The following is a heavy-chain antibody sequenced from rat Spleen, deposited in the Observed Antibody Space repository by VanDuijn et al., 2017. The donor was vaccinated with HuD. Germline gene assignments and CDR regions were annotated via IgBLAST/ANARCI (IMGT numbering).Heavy chain of an antibody. Sequence: QVQLKESGPGLVQPSQTLSLTCTVSGFSLSSYGVIWVRQPPEKGLEWMGVIWGNGDTNYNSGLKSRLSISRDTSKSQLFLQMNDLQTEDTAMYFCARSDYSSPYYFDYWGQGVMVTVSS. CDR2: IWGNGDT. CDR1: GFSLSSYG. J-gene: IGHJ2*01. V-gene: IGHV2S61*01. CDR3: ARSDYSSPYYFDY. D-gene: IGHD1-2*01.